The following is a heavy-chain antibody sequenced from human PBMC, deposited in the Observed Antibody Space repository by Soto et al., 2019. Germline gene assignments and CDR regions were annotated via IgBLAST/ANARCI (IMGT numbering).Heavy chain of an antibody. V-gene: IGHV3-30*18. D-gene: IGHD1-26*01. Sequence: QVQLVESGGGVVRPGGSLRLSCAASGFTFRTYAIHWVRQAPGKGLEWVAVISDDGNKEYYADSVKGRFTISRDNSKNTLYLQMNSLRAEDTAVYYCANASGIYYTPFDYWGQGTLVTVSS. CDR1: GFTFRTYA. CDR2: ISDDGNKE. CDR3: ANASGIYYTPFDY. J-gene: IGHJ4*02.